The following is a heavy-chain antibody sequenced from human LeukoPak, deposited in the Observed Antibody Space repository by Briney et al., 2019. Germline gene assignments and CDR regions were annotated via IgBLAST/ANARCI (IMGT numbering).Heavy chain of an antibody. J-gene: IGHJ4*02. CDR1: GFTFSTYA. CDR3: VRDPSNSGWAFDY. V-gene: IGHV3-33*01. Sequence: GGSPRLSCAASGFTFSTYAMHWVRQAPGKGLEWVAMIWYNGKNKHYADSVKGRFIISRDNSKNTLDLQMNSLRADDTAVYHCVRDPSNSGWAFDYWGQGTLVTVSS. CDR2: IWYNGKNK. D-gene: IGHD6-19*01.